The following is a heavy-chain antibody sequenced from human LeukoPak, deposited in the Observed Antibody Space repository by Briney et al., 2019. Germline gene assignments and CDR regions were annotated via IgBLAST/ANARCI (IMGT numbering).Heavy chain of an antibody. D-gene: IGHD3-9*01. CDR2: IYSGGST. V-gene: IGHV3-53*01. Sequence: WGSLRLSCAASGFTVSSNYMSWVRQAPGKGLEWVSVIYSGGSTYYADSVKGRFTISRDNSKNTLYLQMNSLRAEDTAVYYCARVRYFDWLAPGFDYWGQGTLVTVSS. CDR1: GFTVSSNY. J-gene: IGHJ4*02. CDR3: ARVRYFDWLAPGFDY.